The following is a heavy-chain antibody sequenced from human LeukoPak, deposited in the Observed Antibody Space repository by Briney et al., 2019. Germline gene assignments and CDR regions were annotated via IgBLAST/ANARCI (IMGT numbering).Heavy chain of an antibody. CDR1: GFTFSSYW. J-gene: IGHJ6*02. Sequence: GGSLRLSCAASGFTFSSYWMSWVRQAPGKGLEWVANIKQDGSEKYYVDSVKGRFTIPRDNAKNSLYLQMNSLRAEDTAVYYCARDVEYSYGYEYYYYGMDVWGQGTTVTVSS. CDR2: IKQDGSEK. CDR3: ARDVEYSYGYEYYYYGMDV. V-gene: IGHV3-7*01. D-gene: IGHD5-18*01.